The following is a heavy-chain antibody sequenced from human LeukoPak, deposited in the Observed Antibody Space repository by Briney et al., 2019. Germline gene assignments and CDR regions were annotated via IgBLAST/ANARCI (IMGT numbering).Heavy chain of an antibody. CDR2: ISAYNGNT. D-gene: IGHD6-6*01. CDR1: GYTFTSYG. V-gene: IGHV1-18*01. Sequence: ASVKVSCKASGYTFTSYGISWVRQAPGQGLEWMGWISAYNGNTNYAQKLQGRVTMTTDTSTSTAYMELRSLRSEDTAVYYCAREVVGSSSSGGIDCWGQGTLVTVSS. J-gene: IGHJ4*02. CDR3: AREVVGSSSSGGIDC.